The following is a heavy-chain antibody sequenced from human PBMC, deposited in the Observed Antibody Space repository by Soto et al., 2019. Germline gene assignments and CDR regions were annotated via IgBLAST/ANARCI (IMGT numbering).Heavy chain of an antibody. CDR3: ARAIESSSSWNWFDP. V-gene: IGHV1-3*01. Sequence: ASVKVSCKASGYTFTSYAMHWVRQAPGQRLEWMGWINAGNGNTKYSQKFQGRVTITRDTSASTAYMELSSLRSEDTAVYYCARAIESSSSWNWFDPWGQGTLVTVSS. D-gene: IGHD6-13*01. J-gene: IGHJ5*02. CDR2: INAGNGNT. CDR1: GYTFTSYA.